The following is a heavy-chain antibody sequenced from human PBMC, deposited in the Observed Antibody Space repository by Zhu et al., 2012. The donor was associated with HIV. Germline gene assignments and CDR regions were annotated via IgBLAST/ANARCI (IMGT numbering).Heavy chain of an antibody. D-gene: IGHD3-16*01. J-gene: IGHJ4*02. CDR2: IYTSGST. CDR3: ARGVGADY. V-gene: IGHV4-4*09. CDR1: GGSISSYY. Sequence: QVQPQESGPGLVKPSETLSLTCTVSGGSISSYYWSWIRQPPGKGLEWIGYIYTSGSTNYNPSLKSRVIISVDTSKNQFSLKLSSVTAADTAVYYCARGVGADYWGQGTLVTVSS.